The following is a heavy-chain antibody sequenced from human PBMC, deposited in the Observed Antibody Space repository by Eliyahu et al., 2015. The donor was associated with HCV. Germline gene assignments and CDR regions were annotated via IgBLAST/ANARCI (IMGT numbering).Heavy chain of an antibody. CDR2: IYYSGAT. Sequence: VQLQESGPGLVKPSETLSLTCTVSGGSISYYYWSWIRQSPAKGLECIGYIYYSGATTYNPSLKGRVTISVDTSRSQFSLNLNSVTAADTAVYYCVRGPTRYYFDSWSQGHLVTVSS. CDR3: VRGPTRYYFDS. J-gene: IGHJ4*02. CDR1: GGSISYYY. V-gene: IGHV4-59*08.